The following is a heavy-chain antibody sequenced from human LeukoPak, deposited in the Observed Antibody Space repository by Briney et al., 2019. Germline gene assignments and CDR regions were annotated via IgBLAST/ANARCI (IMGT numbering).Heavy chain of an antibody. CDR1: GFTFSTYW. D-gene: IGHD1-1*01. J-gene: IGHJ5*02. CDR3: TTDSHGNNSFDP. V-gene: IGHV3-49*04. Sequence: PGGSLRLSCAASGFTFSTYWMHWVRQAPGKGLDWVSFIRSKAYGGTTEYAASVKGIFTISRDTSNSIAFLQLPSLRTEDTAVYYCTTDSHGNNSFDPWGPGTLVTVSS. CDR2: IRSKAYGGTT.